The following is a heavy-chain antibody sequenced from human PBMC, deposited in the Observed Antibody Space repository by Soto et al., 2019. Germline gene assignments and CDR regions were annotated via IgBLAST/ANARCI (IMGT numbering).Heavy chain of an antibody. CDR3: ARGAEHQLLYLDYFYGMDV. D-gene: IGHD2-2*02. CDR1: GFTLSNHG. CDR2: ISYDGSNK. J-gene: IGHJ6*02. Sequence: QEQLVESGGGVVQPGRSLRLSCAGSGFTLSNHGMHWVRQAPGKGLEWVAVISYDGSNKYYADSVKGRFTISRDNSKNTLYVQLNNLRIEDTAVYFCARGAEHQLLYLDYFYGMDVWGQGTTVTVSS. V-gene: IGHV3-30-3*01.